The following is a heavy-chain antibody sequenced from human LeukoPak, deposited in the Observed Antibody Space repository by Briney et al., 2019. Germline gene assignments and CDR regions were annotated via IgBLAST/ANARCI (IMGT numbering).Heavy chain of an antibody. CDR1: GGTFSSYA. CDR2: INPNSGGT. J-gene: IGHJ6*02. Sequence: ASVKVSCKASGGTFSSYAISWVRQAPGQGLEWMGWINPNSGGTNYAQKFQGWVTMTRDTSISTAYMELSRLRSDDTAVYYCARERGPLGYCSGGSCYFDGMDVWGQGTTVTVSS. CDR3: ARERGPLGYCSGGSCYFDGMDV. D-gene: IGHD2-15*01. V-gene: IGHV1-2*04.